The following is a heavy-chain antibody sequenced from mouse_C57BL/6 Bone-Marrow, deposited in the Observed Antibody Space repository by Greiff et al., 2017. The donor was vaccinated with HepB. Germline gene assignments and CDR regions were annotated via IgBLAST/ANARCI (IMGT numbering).Heavy chain of an antibody. Sequence: VQLQQSGPELVKPGASVKISCKASGYAFSSSWMNWVKQRPGKGLEWIGRIYPGDGDTNYNGKFKGKATLTADKSSITAYMQLSSLTSEDSAVYFCARKGNYWFAYWGQGTLVTVSA. CDR1: GYAFSSSW. CDR3: ARKGNYWFAY. J-gene: IGHJ3*01. V-gene: IGHV1-82*01. CDR2: IYPGDGDT. D-gene: IGHD2-1*01.